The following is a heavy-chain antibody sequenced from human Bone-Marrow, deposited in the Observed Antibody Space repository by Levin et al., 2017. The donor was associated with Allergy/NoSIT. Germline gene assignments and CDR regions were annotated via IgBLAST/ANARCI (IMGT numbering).Heavy chain of an antibody. CDR1: GDSISSFF. D-gene: IGHD5-12*01. J-gene: IGHJ4*02. CDR3: ARATRSSLIYYFDY. V-gene: IGHV4-59*01. Sequence: SETLSLTCTVSGDSISSFFWSWIRQPPGKGLQWIGYMSFSGSTNFNPSLKSRVTISVDTSKNQFSLRLNSVTAADTAVYYCARATRSSLIYYFDYWGQGTQVTVSS. CDR2: MSFSGST.